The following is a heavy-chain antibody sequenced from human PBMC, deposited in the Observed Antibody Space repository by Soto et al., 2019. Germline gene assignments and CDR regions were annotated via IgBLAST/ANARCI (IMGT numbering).Heavy chain of an antibody. J-gene: IGHJ4*02. Sequence: GGSLRLSCAASGFTFSSYSMNWVRQAPGKGLEWVSYISSSSSTIYYADSVKGRFTISRDNAKNSLYLQMNSLRAEDTAVYYCAREVPGTPFPFDYWGQGTLVTVSS. CDR1: GFTFSSYS. CDR3: AREVPGTPFPFDY. CDR2: ISSSSSTI. D-gene: IGHD1-1*01. V-gene: IGHV3-48*01.